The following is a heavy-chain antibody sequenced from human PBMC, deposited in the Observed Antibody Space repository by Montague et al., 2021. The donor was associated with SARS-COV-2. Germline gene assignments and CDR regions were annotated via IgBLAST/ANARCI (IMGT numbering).Heavy chain of an antibody. Sequence: SETLSLTCTVSGGSISSSSYYWGWIRQPPGKGLEWIGSIYYSGSTYYNPSLKSRVTISVDTSKNQFSLKLSSVTAADTAVYYCASEEVHYDSLTGYLPALCGMDVWGQGTTVTVSS. CDR2: IYYSGST. V-gene: IGHV4-39*01. D-gene: IGHD3-9*01. J-gene: IGHJ6*02. CDR1: GGSISSSSYY. CDR3: ASEEVHYDSLTGYLPALCGMDV.